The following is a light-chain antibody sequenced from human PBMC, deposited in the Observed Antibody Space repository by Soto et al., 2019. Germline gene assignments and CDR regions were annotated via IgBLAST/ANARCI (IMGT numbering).Light chain of an antibody. CDR3: QHYGTSWT. V-gene: IGKV3-20*01. CDR1: QSVSSSY. J-gene: IGKJ1*01. Sequence: EIVLTQSPGTLSLSPGERATLSCRASQSVSSSYLAWYQQKPGQAPRLLIYGSSSRATGIPDRFSGSGSGTDVTLTISKLEPEDFAVYYCQHYGTSWTFGQGTKVEIK. CDR2: GSS.